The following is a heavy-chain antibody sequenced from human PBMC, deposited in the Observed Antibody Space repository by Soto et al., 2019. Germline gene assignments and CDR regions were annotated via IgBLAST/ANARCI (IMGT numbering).Heavy chain of an antibody. D-gene: IGHD2-8*01. CDR3: ARECTSTQP. Sequence: QVQLMESGGALVEPGGSLRLSCAASGFTFSDYFMSWVRQAPGKGLEWLSYIDPSGSDTYYSESVKDRFTISRDNAGNSLYLQMNSLTDDDTAVYYCARECTSTQPWGPGTLVTVSS. CDR1: GFTFSDYF. CDR2: IDPSGSDT. J-gene: IGHJ4*02. V-gene: IGHV3-11*01.